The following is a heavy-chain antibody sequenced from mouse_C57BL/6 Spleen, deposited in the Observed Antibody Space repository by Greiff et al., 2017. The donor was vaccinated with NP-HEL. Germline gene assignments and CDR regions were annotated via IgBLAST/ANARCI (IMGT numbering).Heavy chain of an antibody. J-gene: IGHJ1*03. V-gene: IGHV1-59*01. CDR2: IDPSDSYT. CDR3: ARSGGTGYFDV. D-gene: IGHD2-14*01. CDR1: GYTFTSYW. Sequence: QVQLQQPGAELVRPGTSVKLSCKASGYTFTSYWMHWVKQRPGQGLEWIGVIDPSDSYTNYNQKFKGKATLTVDTSSSTAYMQLSSLTSEDSAVYYCARSGGTGYFDVWGTGTTVTVSS.